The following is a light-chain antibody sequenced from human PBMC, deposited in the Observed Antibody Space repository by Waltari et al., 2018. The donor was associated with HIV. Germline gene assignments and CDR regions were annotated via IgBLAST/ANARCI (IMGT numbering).Light chain of an antibody. CDR3: YSYTSTTSLSV. Sequence: PGQSITISCSGTSNDIGGYNYVSWYQQHPGRAPKLIIYAVTSRRSGVSDRFSGSKSGNTASLTISGLQAEDEADYCYSYTSTTSLSVFGTGTRVSVL. V-gene: IGLV2-14*01. CDR2: AVT. CDR1: SNDIGGYNY. J-gene: IGLJ1*01.